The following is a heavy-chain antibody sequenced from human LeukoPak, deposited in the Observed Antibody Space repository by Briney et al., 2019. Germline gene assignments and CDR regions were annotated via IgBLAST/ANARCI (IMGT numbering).Heavy chain of an antibody. V-gene: IGHV6-1*01. Sequence: SQPLSLTCGISGDSVSNNSAAWIWVRQSPSRGLEWLGRTYYKSRWYNDYAVYVKSRISINPDTSKNQFSLQLNSATPEDTAVYYCAKSGYGFGRDWFDPWGQGTLVTVSS. CDR2: TYYKSRWYN. CDR1: GDSVSNNSAA. D-gene: IGHD5-18*01. J-gene: IGHJ5*02. CDR3: AKSGYGFGRDWFDP.